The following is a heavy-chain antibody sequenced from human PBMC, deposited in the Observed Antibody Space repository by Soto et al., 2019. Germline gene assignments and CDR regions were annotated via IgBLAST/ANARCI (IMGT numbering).Heavy chain of an antibody. J-gene: IGHJ4*02. V-gene: IGHV3-49*03. CDR2: IRAKGSGGAT. Sequence: GGSLRLSCAPSGFTFGDYAMSWFRQASGKGLEWVGLIRAKGSGGATEYAASVKSTFTISRDDSKRVAYLQMNSLRTEDTAVYYCVRGYTHGPEFWGQGTLVTVSS. CDR1: GFTFGDYA. D-gene: IGHD5-18*01. CDR3: VRGYTHGPEF.